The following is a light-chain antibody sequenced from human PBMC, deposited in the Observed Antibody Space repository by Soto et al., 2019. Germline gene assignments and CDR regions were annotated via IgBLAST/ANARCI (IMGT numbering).Light chain of an antibody. CDR2: EVS. CDR3: VQSAQRCT. V-gene: IGKV2D-29*01. Sequence: EIVLTQTPLSLSVTPGQHASISCKSSQSLLHSDGKTYLYWYLQRPGEAPHLMIYEVSNRFSGVPDRFSGSGSGHDVTLNISRGEDDDVGVYYCVQSAQRCTFGFGTQLE. CDR1: QSLLHSDGKTY. J-gene: IGKJ2*02.